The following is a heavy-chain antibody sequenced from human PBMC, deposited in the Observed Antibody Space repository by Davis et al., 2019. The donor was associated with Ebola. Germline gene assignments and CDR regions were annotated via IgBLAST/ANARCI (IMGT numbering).Heavy chain of an antibody. V-gene: IGHV3-73*01. J-gene: IGHJ4*02. CDR3: TSSNGGIADY. CDR2: IRSKANSYAT. D-gene: IGHD2-8*01. CDR1: GFTFSSYG. Sequence: GGSLRLSCAASGFTFSSYGMHWVRQASGKGLEWVGRIRSKANSYATAYAASVKGRFTISRDDSKNTAYLQMNSLETEDTAVYYCTSSNGGIADYWGQGTLVTVSS.